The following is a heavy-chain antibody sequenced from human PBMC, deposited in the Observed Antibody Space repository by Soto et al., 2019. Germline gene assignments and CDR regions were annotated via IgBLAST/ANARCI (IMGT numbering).Heavy chain of an antibody. CDR2: ISGSGGST. Sequence: EVQLLESGGGLVQPGGSLRLSCAASGFTFGSYAMSWVRQAPGKGLEWVSAISGSGGSTYYADSVKGRFTISRDNSKNTLYLQMNSLRAEDTAVYYCASNYYYDSSGYYYYKLDYWGQGTLVTVSS. CDR1: GFTFGSYA. J-gene: IGHJ4*02. D-gene: IGHD3-22*01. V-gene: IGHV3-23*01. CDR3: ASNYYYDSSGYYYYKLDY.